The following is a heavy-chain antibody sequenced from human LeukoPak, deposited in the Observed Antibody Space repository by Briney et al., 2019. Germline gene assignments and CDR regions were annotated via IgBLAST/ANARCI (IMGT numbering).Heavy chain of an antibody. CDR2: IWYDGSNK. Sequence: GGSLRLSCAASGFTFSSYGMHWVRQAPGKGLEWVAVIWYDGSNKYYADSVKGRFTISRDNSKNTLYLQMNSLRAEDTAVYYCTIRSGSYYYFDYWGQGTLVTVSS. D-gene: IGHD1-26*01. J-gene: IGHJ4*02. V-gene: IGHV3-33*01. CDR3: TIRSGSYYYFDY. CDR1: GFTFSSYG.